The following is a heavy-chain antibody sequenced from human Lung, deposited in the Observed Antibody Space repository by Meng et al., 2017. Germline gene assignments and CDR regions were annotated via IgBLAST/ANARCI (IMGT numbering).Heavy chain of an antibody. CDR2: VYSSGSA. V-gene: IGHV4-4*07. Sequence: VQLQEAGPGLVKPSETLALPCDVSGGSISGYFWTWIRQPAGKGLDWIGRVYSSGSANYNPSLKSRVTMSVDRSKNQFSLQLTSVTAADTAVYYCARGVGSLDFWGQGALVTVSS. J-gene: IGHJ4*02. CDR1: GGSISGYF. D-gene: IGHD5/OR15-5a*01. CDR3: ARGVGSLDF.